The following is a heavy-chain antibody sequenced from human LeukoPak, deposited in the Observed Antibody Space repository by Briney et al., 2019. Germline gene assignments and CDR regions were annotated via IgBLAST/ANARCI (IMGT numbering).Heavy chain of an antibody. V-gene: IGHV4-59*11. CDR1: GGSISSHY. D-gene: IGHD5-18*01. CDR3: ARGGLALKRRYSNAFDI. J-gene: IGHJ3*02. Sequence: SETLSLTCTVSGGSISSHYWSWIRQPPGKGLEWIGYIYYSGSTNYNPSLKSRVTISVGTSKNQFSLKLSSVTAADTAVYYCARGGLALKRRYSNAFDIWGQGTMVTVSS. CDR2: IYYSGST.